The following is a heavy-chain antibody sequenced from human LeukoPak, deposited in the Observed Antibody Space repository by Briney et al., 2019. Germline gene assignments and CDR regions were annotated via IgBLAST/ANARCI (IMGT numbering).Heavy chain of an antibody. Sequence: QPGGSRRLSWAASGFTSSAIHWVRQSPGKGLEWLAIISFDGAYRYYADSVKGRFTISRDISKNTFYLQMSSLTADDAALYYCAKDQQGGAGSGRFDYWGQGTLVTVSS. CDR2: ISFDGAYR. J-gene: IGHJ4*02. CDR1: GFTSSA. CDR3: AKDQQGGAGSGRFDY. D-gene: IGHD3-10*01. V-gene: IGHV3-30*04.